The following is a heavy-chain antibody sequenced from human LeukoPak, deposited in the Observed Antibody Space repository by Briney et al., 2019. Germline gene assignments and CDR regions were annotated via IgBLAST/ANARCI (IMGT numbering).Heavy chain of an antibody. D-gene: IGHD6-13*01. V-gene: IGHV1-58*01. CDR3: APPYSTRWFDL. CDR2: IVVGSNNT. CDR1: GFPLSSSA. Sequence: SVKVSCTASGFPLSSSAVQWVRQAGGQRLEWIGWIVVGSNNTNYAQKFQERVTITRDMSTSTAYMELSSLRSEDTAVYYCAPPYSTRWFDLWGRGTLVTVSS. J-gene: IGHJ5*02.